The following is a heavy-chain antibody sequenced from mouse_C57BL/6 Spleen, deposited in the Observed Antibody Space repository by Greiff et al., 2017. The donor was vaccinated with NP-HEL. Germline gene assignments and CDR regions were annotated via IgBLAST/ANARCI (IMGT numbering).Heavy chain of an antibody. V-gene: IGHV14-2*01. CDR2: IDPEDGET. Sequence: VHVKQSGAELVKPGASVKLSCTASGFNIKDYYMHWVKQRTEQGLEWIGRIDPEDGETKYAPKFQGKATITADTSSNTAYLQLSSLTSEDTAVYYCARITTVPYWYFDVWGTGTTVTVSS. CDR1: GFNIKDYY. CDR3: ARITTVPYWYFDV. J-gene: IGHJ1*03. D-gene: IGHD1-1*01.